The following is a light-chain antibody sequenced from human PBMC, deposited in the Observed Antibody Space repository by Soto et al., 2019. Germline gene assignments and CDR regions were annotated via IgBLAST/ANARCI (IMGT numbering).Light chain of an antibody. CDR2: AAS. Sequence: EIVMTQSPDTLYVSPGEGATLSCRASQSISSWLAWYQQKPGKAPKLLIYAASSLQSGVPSRFSGSGSGTDFTFTISSLQPEDIATYYCQQYDNLPLTFGGGTKVDIK. CDR1: QSISSW. J-gene: IGKJ4*01. V-gene: IGKV1-5*01. CDR3: QQYDNLPLT.